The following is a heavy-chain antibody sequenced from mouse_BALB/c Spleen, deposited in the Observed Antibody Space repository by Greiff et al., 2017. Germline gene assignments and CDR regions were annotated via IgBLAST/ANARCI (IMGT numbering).Heavy chain of an antibody. Sequence: EVQLQESGGGLVQPGGSRKLSCAASGFTFSSFGMHWVRQAPEKGLEWVAYISSGSSTIYYADTVKGRFTISRDNPKNTLFLQMTSLRSEDTAMYYCARRGDGNLVDYWGQGTTLTVSS. J-gene: IGHJ2*01. D-gene: IGHD2-1*01. V-gene: IGHV5-17*02. CDR3: ARRGDGNLVDY. CDR1: GFTFSSFG. CDR2: ISSGSSTI.